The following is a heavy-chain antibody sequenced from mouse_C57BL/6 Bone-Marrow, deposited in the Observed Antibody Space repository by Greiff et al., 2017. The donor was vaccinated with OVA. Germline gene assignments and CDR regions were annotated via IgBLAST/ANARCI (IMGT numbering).Heavy chain of an antibody. Sequence: QVQLQQSGAELVRPGASVTLSCKASGYTFTDYEMHWVKQTPVHGLEWIGAIDPETGGTAYNQKFKGKAILTADKSSSTSYMELRSLTSEDSAVYYCTNYGGYYPAWFAYWGQGTLVTVSA. CDR2: IDPETGGT. CDR1: GYTFTDYE. J-gene: IGHJ3*01. D-gene: IGHD2-3*01. CDR3: TNYGGYYPAWFAY. V-gene: IGHV1-15*01.